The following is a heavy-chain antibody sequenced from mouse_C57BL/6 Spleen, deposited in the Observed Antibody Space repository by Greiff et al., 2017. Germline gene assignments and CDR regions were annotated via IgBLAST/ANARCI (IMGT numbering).Heavy chain of an antibody. CDR1: GFTFNTYA. CDR2: IRSKSSNYAT. J-gene: IGHJ4*01. D-gene: IGHD1-1*01. CDR3: VRDLSYYYGSSPYYYAMDY. Sequence: EVKLVESGGGLVQPKGSLKLSCAASGFTFNTYAMHWVRQAPGKGLEWVARIRSKSSNYATYYADSVKDRFTISRDDSQSMLYLQMNNLKTEDTAMYYCVRDLSYYYGSSPYYYAMDYWGQGTSVTVSS. V-gene: IGHV10-3*01.